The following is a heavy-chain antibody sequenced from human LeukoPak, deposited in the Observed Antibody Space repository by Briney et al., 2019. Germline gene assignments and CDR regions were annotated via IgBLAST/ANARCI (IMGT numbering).Heavy chain of an antibody. CDR1: GYTFTSYG. CDR3: ARGPAARVARPYYYYGMDV. D-gene: IGHD5-12*01. V-gene: IGHV1-18*01. J-gene: IGHJ6*02. CDR2: ISAYNGNT. Sequence: ASVKVSCKASGYTFTSYGISWVRQAPGQGLEWMGWISAYNGNTNYAQKLQGRVTMTTDTSTSTAYMELRSLRSDDTAVYYCARGPAARVARPYYYYGMDVWAKGPRSPSP.